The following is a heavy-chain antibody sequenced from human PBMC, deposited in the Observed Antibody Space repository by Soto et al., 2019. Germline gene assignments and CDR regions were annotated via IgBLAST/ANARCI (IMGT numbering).Heavy chain of an antibody. D-gene: IGHD6-19*01. J-gene: IGHJ6*02. Sequence: GGSLSISCVVSRFTFSSYAMNWVRPAPGKGLEWVSIIRGRDDRTHYADSVKGRFTISRDNSKNTLYLQMNSLRAEDTALYYCAKDNRAYGSGWSYGMDVWGQGTTVTVSS. CDR1: RFTFSSYA. CDR2: IRGRDDRT. V-gene: IGHV3-23*01. CDR3: AKDNRAYGSGWSYGMDV.